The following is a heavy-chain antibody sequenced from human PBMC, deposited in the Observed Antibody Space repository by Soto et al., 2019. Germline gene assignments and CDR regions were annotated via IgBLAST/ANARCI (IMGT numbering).Heavy chain of an antibody. CDR2: ISAYNGNT. Sequence: ASVKVSCKASGYTFTSYGISWVRQAPGQGLEWMGWISAYNGNTNYAQKLQGRVTMTTDTSTSTAYMELRSLRSDDTAAYYCERDAYCSSTSCYSQHYYDYYGMDVWGQGTEVTVS. CDR1: GYTFTSYG. V-gene: IGHV1-18*01. CDR3: ERDAYCSSTSCYSQHYYDYYGMDV. J-gene: IGHJ6*02. D-gene: IGHD2-2*01.